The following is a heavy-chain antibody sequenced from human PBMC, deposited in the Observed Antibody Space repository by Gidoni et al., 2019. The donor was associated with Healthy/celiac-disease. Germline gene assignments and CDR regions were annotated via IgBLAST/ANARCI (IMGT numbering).Heavy chain of an antibody. CDR3: AREKHSVGMDV. D-gene: IGHD3-10*01. J-gene: IGHJ6*02. V-gene: IGHV3-21*01. CDR1: GFTFSSYS. Sequence: EVQLVESGGGLVKPGGSLRLSCAASGFTFSSYSMNWVRQSPGKGLEWVSSISSSSSYIYYADSVKGRFTISRDNAKNSLYLQMNSLRAEDTAVYYCAREKHSVGMDVWGQGTTVTVSS. CDR2: ISSSSSYI.